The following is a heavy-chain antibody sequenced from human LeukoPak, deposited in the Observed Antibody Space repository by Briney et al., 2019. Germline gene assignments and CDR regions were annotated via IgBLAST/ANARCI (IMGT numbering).Heavy chain of an antibody. Sequence: PGGSLRLSCAASGFTFSSYAMTWVRQAPGKGLEWVSTISGSGGSTYYADSVKGRFTISRDNSKNTLFLQMDSLRAEDTALYYCAKYGAAAGTNYFDYWGQGTLVTVSS. J-gene: IGHJ4*02. V-gene: IGHV3-23*01. D-gene: IGHD6-13*01. CDR1: GFTFSSYA. CDR2: ISGSGGST. CDR3: AKYGAAAGTNYFDY.